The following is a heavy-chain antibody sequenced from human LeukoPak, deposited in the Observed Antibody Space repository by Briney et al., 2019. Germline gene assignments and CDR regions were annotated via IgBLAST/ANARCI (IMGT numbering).Heavy chain of an antibody. D-gene: IGHD3-22*01. CDR1: GFTFSRYG. J-gene: IGHJ3*02. V-gene: IGHV3-33*01. CDR3: ARAEGYYDSSGNDAFDI. Sequence: GGSLRLSCAASGFTFSRYGMHWARQATGKGLEGVAVIWYDGSNKYYADSVKSPFTISRDNSKNTLYLQMNSLRAEDTAVYYCARAEGYYDSSGNDAFDIWGQGTMVTVSS. CDR2: IWYDGSNK.